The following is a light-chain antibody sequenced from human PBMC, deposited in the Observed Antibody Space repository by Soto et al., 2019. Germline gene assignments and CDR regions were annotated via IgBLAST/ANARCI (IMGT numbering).Light chain of an antibody. CDR3: SSYAGSSNV. J-gene: IGLJ1*01. CDR1: TSNLGAGYD. V-gene: IGLV1-40*01. Sequence: QSVLTQPPSVSGAPGQRVTISCTGNTSNLGAGYDVHWYQQLPGAAPKLVVFGNRNRPSGVPERFSGSKSGTSASLAITGLQDEDAADYYCSSYAGSSNVFGTGTNVTVL. CDR2: GNR.